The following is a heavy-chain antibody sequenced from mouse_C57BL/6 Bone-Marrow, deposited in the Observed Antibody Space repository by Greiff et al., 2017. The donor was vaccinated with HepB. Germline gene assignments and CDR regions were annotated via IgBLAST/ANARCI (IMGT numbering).Heavy chain of an antibody. CDR1: GYTFTDYY. Sequence: EVQLQQSGPELVKPGASVKISCKASGYTFTDYYMNWVKQSHGKSLEWIGDINPNNGGTSYNQKFKGKATLTVDKSSSTAYMELRSLTSEDSAVYYCARRSTTVVAPNWYFDVWGTGTTVTVSS. CDR3: ARRSTTVVAPNWYFDV. D-gene: IGHD1-1*01. J-gene: IGHJ1*03. V-gene: IGHV1-26*01. CDR2: INPNNGGT.